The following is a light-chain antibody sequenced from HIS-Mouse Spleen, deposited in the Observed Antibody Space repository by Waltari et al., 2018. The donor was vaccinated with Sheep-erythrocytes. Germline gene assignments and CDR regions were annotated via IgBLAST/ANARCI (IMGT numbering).Light chain of an antibody. J-gene: IGLJ3*02. CDR2: EVS. CDR1: SSDVGGYNS. CDR3: SSYAGSNFWV. Sequence: QSALTQPPSASGSPGQPVTISCTGTSSDVGGYNSVSWYQQHPGKAPKLMIYEVSKRPSGVPDRFSGSKSGNTASLTVSGLQAEDEADYYCSSYAGSNFWVFGGGTKLTVL. V-gene: IGLV2-8*01.